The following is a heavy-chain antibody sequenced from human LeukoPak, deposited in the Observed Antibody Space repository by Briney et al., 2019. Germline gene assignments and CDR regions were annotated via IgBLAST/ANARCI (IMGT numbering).Heavy chain of an antibody. J-gene: IGHJ5*02. Sequence: ASVKVSCNASGYTFTSYDINWVRQATGQGLEWMGWMNPNSGNTGYAQKFQGRVTMTRNTSISTAYMELSSLRSEDTAVYYCARTEGYCSSTSCYPNWFDPWGQGTLVTVSS. V-gene: IGHV1-8*01. D-gene: IGHD2-2*01. CDR2: MNPNSGNT. CDR3: ARTEGYCSSTSCYPNWFDP. CDR1: GYTFTSYD.